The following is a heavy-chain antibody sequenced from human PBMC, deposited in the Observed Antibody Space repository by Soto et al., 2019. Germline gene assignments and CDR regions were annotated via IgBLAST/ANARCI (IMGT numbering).Heavy chain of an antibody. CDR1: GFTFSSYA. CDR2: ISVSGGT. CDR3: AKSLSTATSFDY. V-gene: IGHV3-23*01. Sequence: GGSLRLSCAASGFTFSSYAMNWVRQAPGEGPEWVSHISVSGGTYYADSVKGRFTISRDNSKNTLFLQMNSLRAEDTAVYYCAKSLSTATSFDYWGQGTPVTVSS. J-gene: IGHJ4*02.